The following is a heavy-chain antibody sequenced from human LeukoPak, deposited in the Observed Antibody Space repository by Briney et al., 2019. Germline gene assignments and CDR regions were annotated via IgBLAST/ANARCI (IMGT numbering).Heavy chain of an antibody. Sequence: GGSLRLSCAASGFTFSSYAMSWVRQAPEKGLEWVSAISGNGDITYYADTVKGRFSGSRDNSKNTLYLQLNSLRTEDTAVYYCAKDLRGTLSSRGPFEYWGQGTLVTVSS. D-gene: IGHD1-1*01. V-gene: IGHV3-23*01. CDR1: GFTFSSYA. CDR3: AKDLRGTLSSRGPFEY. CDR2: ISGNGDIT. J-gene: IGHJ4*02.